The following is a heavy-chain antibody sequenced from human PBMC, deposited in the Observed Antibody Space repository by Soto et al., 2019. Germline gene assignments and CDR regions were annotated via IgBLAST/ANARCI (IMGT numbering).Heavy chain of an antibody. J-gene: IGHJ5*02. V-gene: IGHV1-24*01. D-gene: IGHD1-7*01. CDR2: FDPEDGET. CDR3: ARVGALYNWNYFSVPDRDNWFDP. Sequence: GASVKVSCKVSGYTLTELSMHWVRQAPGKGLEWMGGFDPEDGETIYAQKFQGRVTMTEDTSTDTAYMELSSLRSEDTAVYYCARVGALYNWNYFSVPDRDNWFDPWGQGTLVTVSS. CDR1: GYTLTELS.